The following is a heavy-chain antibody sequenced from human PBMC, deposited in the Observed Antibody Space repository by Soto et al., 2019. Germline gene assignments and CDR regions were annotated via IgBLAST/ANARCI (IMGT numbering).Heavy chain of an antibody. CDR3: ARDTSGYDRPRYYYYGMDV. V-gene: IGHV1-18*01. CDR1: GYTFTSYG. J-gene: IGHJ6*02. Sequence: QVQLVQSGAEVKKPGASVKVSCKASGYTFTSYGISWVRQAPGQGLEWMGWISAYNGNTNYAQKLQGRVTMTTDTSTSTAYMELRSLRSDDTAVYYCARDTSGYDRPRYYYYGMDVWGQGTTVTVSS. D-gene: IGHD3-3*01. CDR2: ISAYNGNT.